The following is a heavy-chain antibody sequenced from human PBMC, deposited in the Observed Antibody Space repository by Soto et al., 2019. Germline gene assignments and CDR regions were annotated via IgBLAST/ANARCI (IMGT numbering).Heavy chain of an antibody. J-gene: IGHJ6*03. CDR2: IYYSGNT. Sequence: PSETLSLTCTVPGGSISSYYWSWVRQPPGKGLEWIGYIYYSGNTNYNPSLKSRVTISVDTSKNQFSLKLSSVTAADTAVYFCARRAYYGSGSYYYYYYMDVWGKGTTVTVSS. V-gene: IGHV4-59*08. CDR3: ARRAYYGSGSYYYYYYMDV. CDR1: GGSISSYY. D-gene: IGHD3-10*01.